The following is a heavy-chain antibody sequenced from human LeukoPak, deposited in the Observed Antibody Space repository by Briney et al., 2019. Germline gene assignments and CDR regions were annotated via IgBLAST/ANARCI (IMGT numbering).Heavy chain of an antibody. Sequence: SETLSLTCTVSGGSFSSSSYYWGWIRQPPGKGLEWIGSIYYSGSTYYNPSLKSRVTISVDTSKNQFSLKLSSVTAADTAVYYCARNGRGDIVVVPAAMLTPLRGPYNWFDPWGQGTLVTVSS. CDR2: IYYSGST. CDR3: ARNGRGDIVVVPAAMLTPLRGPYNWFDP. V-gene: IGHV4-39*01. CDR1: GGSFSSSSYY. D-gene: IGHD2-2*01. J-gene: IGHJ5*02.